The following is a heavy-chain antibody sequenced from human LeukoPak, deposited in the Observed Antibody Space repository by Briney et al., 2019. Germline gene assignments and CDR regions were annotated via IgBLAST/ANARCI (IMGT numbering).Heavy chain of an antibody. CDR2: ISWNSDSI. CDR1: GFNFDDYA. J-gene: IGHJ4*02. Sequence: PGRSLRLSCAASGFNFDDYAMHWVRQVPGKSLEWVSGISWNSDSIGYADSVKGRFTISRDNSKNALYLQMNSLRAEDTAVYYCAIDPNWCIDYWGQGTLVTVSS. V-gene: IGHV3-9*01. CDR3: AIDPNWCIDY. D-gene: IGHD7-27*01.